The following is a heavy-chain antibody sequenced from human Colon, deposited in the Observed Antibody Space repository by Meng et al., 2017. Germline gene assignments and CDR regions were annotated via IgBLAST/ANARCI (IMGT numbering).Heavy chain of an antibody. CDR3: AREREGEHDYGDRFFDY. D-gene: IGHD4-17*01. V-gene: IGHV1-2*06. Sequence: QVQPVQAGDEVKTPGVSVKAACKASGYTFTGYYMHWVRQAPGQGLEWMGRINPNSGVTNHAQKFQGRVTMTRDTSISTAYMELSMVRFDDTAVYYCAREREGEHDYGDRFFDYWGQGTLVTVSS. J-gene: IGHJ4*02. CDR1: GYTFTGYY. CDR2: INPNSGVT.